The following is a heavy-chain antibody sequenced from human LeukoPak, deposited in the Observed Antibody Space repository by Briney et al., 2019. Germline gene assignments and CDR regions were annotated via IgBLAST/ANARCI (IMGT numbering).Heavy chain of an antibody. D-gene: IGHD3-10*01. J-gene: IGHJ4*02. Sequence: PGGSLRLSCVASGFTFSSYDMSWVRQAPGKGLEWVSYISSSGGDTYYADSVRGRFTISRDNSRNTLYLQMNSLRAEDTAVYYCAKESGSAYDYWGQGALVTVSS. CDR2: ISSSGGDT. CDR3: AKESGSAYDY. CDR1: GFTFSSYD. V-gene: IGHV3-23*01.